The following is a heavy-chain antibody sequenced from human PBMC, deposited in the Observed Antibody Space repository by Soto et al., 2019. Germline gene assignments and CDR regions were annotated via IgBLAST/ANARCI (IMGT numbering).Heavy chain of an antibody. V-gene: IGHV5-51*01. CDR3: ARQKSSSWYDGPDYYYGMDV. Sequence: GESLKISCKGSGYSFTSYWIGWVRQMPGKGLEWMGIIYPGDSDTRYSPSFQGQVTISADKSISTAYLQWSSLKASDTAMYYCARQKSSSWYDGPDYYYGMDVWGQGTTVTVSS. J-gene: IGHJ6*02. D-gene: IGHD6-13*01. CDR2: IYPGDSDT. CDR1: GYSFTSYW.